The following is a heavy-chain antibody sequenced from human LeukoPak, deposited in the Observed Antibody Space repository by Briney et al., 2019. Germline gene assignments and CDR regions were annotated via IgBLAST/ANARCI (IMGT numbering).Heavy chain of an antibody. CDR2: TYSSGTT. D-gene: IGHD3/OR15-3a*01. CDR1: GLSISSYY. CDR3: ARDGGFLDAFGFGDI. J-gene: IGHJ3*02. Sequence: PSETLSLTCTVSGLSISSYYWSWIRQPAGKGLEWIWRTYSSGTTNYNPSLKSRVTMSVDTSKNQFSLKLRSVTAADTAVYYCARDGGFLDAFGFGDIWGQGTMVTVSS. V-gene: IGHV4-4*07.